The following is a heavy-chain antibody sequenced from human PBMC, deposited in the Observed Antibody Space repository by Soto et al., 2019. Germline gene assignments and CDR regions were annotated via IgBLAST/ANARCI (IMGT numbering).Heavy chain of an antibody. J-gene: IGHJ4*02. V-gene: IGHV1-69*13. CDR3: ARASGYVSGWYHDY. Sequence: SVKVSCKASGGTFSSDDVSWVRQAPGQGLEWMGGLIPILGTTHYAQKFQGRVTITADESTNTAYMELSSLRSDDTAVYYCARASGYVSGWYHDYWGQGTRVTVSS. CDR2: LIPILGTT. D-gene: IGHD6-19*01. CDR1: GGTFSSDD.